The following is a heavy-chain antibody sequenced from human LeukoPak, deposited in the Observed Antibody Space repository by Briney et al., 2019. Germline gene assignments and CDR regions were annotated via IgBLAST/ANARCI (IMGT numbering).Heavy chain of an antibody. Sequence: GGSLRLSCAASGFTFSSYGMHWVRQAPGKGLEWVAFIRYDGSNKYYADSVKGRFTISRDNSKNTLYLQMNSLRAEDTAVYYCAKVHFSYDSSGYYYVLGFDYWGQGTLVTVSS. CDR3: AKVHFSYDSSGYYYVLGFDY. CDR1: GFTFSSYG. V-gene: IGHV3-30*02. J-gene: IGHJ4*02. D-gene: IGHD3-22*01. CDR2: IRYDGSNK.